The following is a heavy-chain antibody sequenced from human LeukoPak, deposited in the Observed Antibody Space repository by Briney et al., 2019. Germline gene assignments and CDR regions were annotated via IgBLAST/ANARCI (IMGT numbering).Heavy chain of an antibody. J-gene: IGHJ3*02. V-gene: IGHV3-53*01. CDR3: AREGKSYDEVWGVGAFHT. CDR2: IYRSGAP. Sequence: GGSLRLSCAVSGFTVSSSYMIWVRQAPGKGLEWVSLIYRSGAPYYAESVKGRFTISRDNSNNTLYLQMTSLRAEDTAVYYCAREGKSYDEVWGVGAFHTWGQGTVVTVAS. CDR1: GFTVSSSY. D-gene: IGHD3-16*01.